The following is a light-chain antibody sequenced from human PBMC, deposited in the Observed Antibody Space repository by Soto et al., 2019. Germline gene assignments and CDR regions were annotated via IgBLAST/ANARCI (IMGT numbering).Light chain of an antibody. J-gene: IGLJ1*01. CDR1: SSEVGGYNY. Sequence: QSALTQPASVSGSPGQSITISCTVTSSEVGGYNYVSWYQHHPGKAPKLMIYDVSNRPSGVSNRFSGSKSGNTASLSISGLQPEDEADYYCSSYRTSNTRQIVCGTGTKLTVL. CDR2: DVS. V-gene: IGLV2-14*03. CDR3: SSYRTSNTRQIV.